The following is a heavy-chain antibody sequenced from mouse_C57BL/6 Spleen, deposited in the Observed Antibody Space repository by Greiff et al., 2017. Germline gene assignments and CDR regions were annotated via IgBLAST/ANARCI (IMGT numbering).Heavy chain of an antibody. V-gene: IGHV1-22*01. D-gene: IGHD1-1*01. Sequence: VQLKQSGPELVKPGASVKMSCTASGYTFTDYNMHWVKQSHGKSLEWIGYINPNNGGTSYNQKFKGKATLTVNKSSSTAYMELRSLTSEDSAVYYCASSYYYGSSYRFAYWGQGTLVTVSA. CDR2: INPNNGGT. CDR1: GYTFTDYN. CDR3: ASSYYYGSSYRFAY. J-gene: IGHJ3*01.